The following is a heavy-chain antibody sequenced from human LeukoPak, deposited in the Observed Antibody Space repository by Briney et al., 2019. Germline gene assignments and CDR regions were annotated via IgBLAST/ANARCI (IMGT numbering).Heavy chain of an antibody. CDR1: GCSIRSGYY. J-gene: IGHJ4*02. CDR2: IYHSGST. D-gene: IGHD6-13*01. Sequence: SETLSLTCTVSGCSIRSGYYWGWIRQPPGKELEWIGTIYHSGSTYYNPSLKSRVTISLDTSKNQFSLKLSSVTAADTAVYYCARGVVAAAGRTFDFWGQGTLVTVSS. V-gene: IGHV4-38-2*02. CDR3: ARGVVAAAGRTFDF.